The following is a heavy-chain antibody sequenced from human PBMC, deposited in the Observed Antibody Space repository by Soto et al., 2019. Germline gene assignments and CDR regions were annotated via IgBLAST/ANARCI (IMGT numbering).Heavy chain of an antibody. CDR1: GFTFSSYA. Sequence: GGSLRLSCAASGFTFSSYAMSWVRQAPGKGLEWVSTFTNYGATYYADSVKGRFTISRDNSKNTLYLQMNSLRAEDTAVYYCAREFASGSPNYDYWGLGTLGTVSS. V-gene: IGHV3-23*01. D-gene: IGHD3-10*01. CDR2: FTNYGAT. CDR3: AREFASGSPNYDY. J-gene: IGHJ4*02.